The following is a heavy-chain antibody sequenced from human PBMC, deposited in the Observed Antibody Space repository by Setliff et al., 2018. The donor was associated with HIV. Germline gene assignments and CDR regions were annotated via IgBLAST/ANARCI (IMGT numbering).Heavy chain of an antibody. Sequence: SETLSLTCTVSGVSISNYYWSWIRQPPGKGLEWIGYMYYSGNTNYNPSLKSRVTISVDKSKNQLSLSLDSVTAADTAVYYCALPYCSGGNCWSSASLPPAGWFDPWGQGTLVTVSS. V-gene: IGHV4-59*01. D-gene: IGHD2-15*01. CDR2: MYYSGNT. CDR3: ALPYCSGGNCWSSASLPPAGWFDP. J-gene: IGHJ5*02. CDR1: GVSISNYY.